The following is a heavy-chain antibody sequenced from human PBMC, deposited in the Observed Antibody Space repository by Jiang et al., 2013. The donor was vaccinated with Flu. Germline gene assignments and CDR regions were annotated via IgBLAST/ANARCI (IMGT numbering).Heavy chain of an antibody. CDR2: IRYDEAKI. J-gene: IGHJ4*02. CDR1: GFTFSDSG. V-gene: IGHV3-30*02. Sequence: QLVESGGGVVQPGGSLGLSCAASGFTFSDSGTHWVRQAPGKGLEWVAFIRYDEAKIYYADSVKGRFTISRDNSKNTLYLQMNSLKAEDTAVYYCADLPDYWGQGTLVTVSS. CDR3: ADLPDY.